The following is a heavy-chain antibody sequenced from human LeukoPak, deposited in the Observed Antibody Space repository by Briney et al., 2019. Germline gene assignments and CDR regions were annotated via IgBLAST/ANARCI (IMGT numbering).Heavy chain of an antibody. CDR1: GFTFSSYS. J-gene: IGHJ5*02. V-gene: IGHV3-21*01. D-gene: IGHD6-6*01. Sequence: GGSLRLSCAASGFTFSSYSMNWVRQAPGKGLEWVSSISSSSSYIYYADSVKGRFTISRDNAKNSLYLQMNSLRAEDTAVYYCATDPEYSSSSLNWFDPWGQGTLVTVSS. CDR3: ATDPEYSSSSLNWFDP. CDR2: ISSSSSYI.